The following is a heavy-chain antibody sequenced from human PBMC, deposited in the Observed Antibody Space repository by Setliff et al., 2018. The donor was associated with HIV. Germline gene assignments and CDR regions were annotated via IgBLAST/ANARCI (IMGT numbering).Heavy chain of an antibody. CDR3: ARDPSSGIYYDSSGQYFQY. V-gene: IGHV1-18*01. CDR1: GYIFTSYG. Sequence: ASVKVSCKASGYIFTSYGISWVRQAPGQGLEWMGWISAYNGSTNYAQKFQGRVSMTIDTSTSTAYMGLRSLRPDDTAVYFCARDPSSGIYYDSSGQYFQYWGQGTLVTVSS. J-gene: IGHJ1*01. D-gene: IGHD3-22*01. CDR2: ISAYNGST.